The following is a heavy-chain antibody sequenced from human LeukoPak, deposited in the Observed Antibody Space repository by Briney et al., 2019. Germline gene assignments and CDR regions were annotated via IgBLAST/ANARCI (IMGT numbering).Heavy chain of an antibody. J-gene: IGHJ5*02. CDR1: GGSISSGSYY. CDR3: AREVYCSGGSCYSGAWFDP. CDR2: IYTSGST. Sequence: SQTLSLTCTVSGGSISSGSYYWSWIRQPAGKGLEWIGRIYTSGSTNYNPSLKSRVTISVDTSKNQFSLRLSSVTAADTAVYYCAREVYCSGGSCYSGAWFDPWGQGTLVTVSS. D-gene: IGHD2-15*01. V-gene: IGHV4-61*02.